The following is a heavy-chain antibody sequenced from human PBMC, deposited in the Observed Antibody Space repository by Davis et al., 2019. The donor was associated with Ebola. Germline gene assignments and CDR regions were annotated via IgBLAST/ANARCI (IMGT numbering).Heavy chain of an antibody. J-gene: IGHJ4*02. CDR3: ARDGYFYAADY. CDR2: ISPNSGGT. CDR1: GYTFTGYY. D-gene: IGHD5-18*01. V-gene: IGHV1-2*04. Sequence: ASVKVSCKASGYTFTGYYMHWVRQAPGQGLEWMGWISPNSGGTNYAQKFQGWVTMTRDTSISTAYMELSSLRSDDTAVYYCARDGYFYAADYWGQGTLVTVSS.